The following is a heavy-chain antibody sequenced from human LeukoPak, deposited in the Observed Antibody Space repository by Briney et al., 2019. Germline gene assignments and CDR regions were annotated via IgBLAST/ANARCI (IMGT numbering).Heavy chain of an antibody. CDR3: ASLGGVIVPITTGYYYMDV. CDR1: GGSFSGYY. CDR2: INHSGST. Sequence: PSETLSLTCAVYGGSFSGYYWSWIRQPPGKGLEWIGEINHSGSTNYNPSLKSRVTISVDTSKNQFSLKLSSVTAADTAVYYCASLGGVIVPITTGYYYMDVWGKGTTVTVSS. V-gene: IGHV4-34*01. J-gene: IGHJ6*03. D-gene: IGHD3-16*02.